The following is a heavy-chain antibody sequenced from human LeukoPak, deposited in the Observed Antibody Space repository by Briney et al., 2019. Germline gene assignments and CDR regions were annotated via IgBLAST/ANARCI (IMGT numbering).Heavy chain of an antibody. CDR2: IIPIFGTA. Sequence: SVKVSCKASGGTFSSYAISWVRQAPGQGLEWMGGIIPIFGTANYAQKFQGRVTITADKSTSTASMELSSLRSEDTAVYYCARDVVPAAMPRLAGLYWFDPWGQGTLVTVSS. J-gene: IGHJ5*02. D-gene: IGHD2-2*01. CDR3: ARDVVPAAMPRLAGLYWFDP. CDR1: GGTFSSYA. V-gene: IGHV1-69*06.